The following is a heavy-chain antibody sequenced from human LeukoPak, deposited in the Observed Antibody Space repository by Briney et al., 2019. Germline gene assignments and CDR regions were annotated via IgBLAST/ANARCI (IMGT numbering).Heavy chain of an antibody. D-gene: IGHD3-16*02. CDR2: ISGSGGST. J-gene: IGHJ4*02. V-gene: IGHV3-23*01. Sequence: GGSLRLSCAASGFTFSSYAMSWVRQAPGKGLEWVSAISGSGGSTYYADSVKGRFTISRDNSKNTLYLQMNSLRAEDTAVYYCAKATYYDYVWGSYRYPPPDYWGQGTLVTVSS. CDR1: GFTFSSYA. CDR3: AKATYYDYVWGSYRYPPPDY.